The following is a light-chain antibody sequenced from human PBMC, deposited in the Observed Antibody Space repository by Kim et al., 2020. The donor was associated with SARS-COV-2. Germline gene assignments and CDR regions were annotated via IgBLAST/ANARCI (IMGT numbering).Light chain of an antibody. V-gene: IGKV1-17*03. CDR1: KGISNY. CDR2: VAS. J-gene: IGKJ4*01. Sequence: ASVGDRITITCRASKGISNYLAWFQQKPGKAPKRLIYVASSLQSGVPSRFSGSASGTEFALTISSLQPEDFATYYCLQHNTYPRLTFGGGTKVEI. CDR3: LQHNTYPRLT.